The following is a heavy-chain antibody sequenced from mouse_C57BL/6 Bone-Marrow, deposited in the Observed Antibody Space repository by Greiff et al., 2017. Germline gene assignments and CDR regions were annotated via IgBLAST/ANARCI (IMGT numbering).Heavy chain of an antibody. D-gene: IGHD1-1*01. Sequence: VQLQPSGAELARPGASVKLSCKASGYTFTSYGISWVKQRTGQGLEWIGEIYPRSGNTYYNEKFKGKATLTSDKSSSTAYMELRSLTSEDSAVYFCARLRSFAYWGQGTLVTVSA. V-gene: IGHV1-81*01. J-gene: IGHJ3*01. CDR3: ARLRSFAY. CDR2: IYPRSGNT. CDR1: GYTFTSYG.